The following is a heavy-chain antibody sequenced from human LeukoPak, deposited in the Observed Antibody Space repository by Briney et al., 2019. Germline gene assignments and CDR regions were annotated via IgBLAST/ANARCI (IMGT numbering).Heavy chain of an antibody. J-gene: IGHJ3*02. V-gene: IGHV4-61*02. CDR1: GGSISSGSYY. D-gene: IGHD4-23*01. CDR3: ARGATTVVTLVAFDI. Sequence: PSQTLSLTCTVSGGSISSGSYYWSWIRQPAGKGLEWIGRIYTSGSTNYNPSLKSRVTISVDTSKNQFSLKLSSVTAADTAVYYCARGATTVVTLVAFDIWGQGTMVTVSS. CDR2: IYTSGST.